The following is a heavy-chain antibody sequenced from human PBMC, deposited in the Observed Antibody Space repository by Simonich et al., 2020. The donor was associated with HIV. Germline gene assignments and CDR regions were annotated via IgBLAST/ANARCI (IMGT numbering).Heavy chain of an antibody. CDR1: GFSFSSYW. Sequence: EVHLVESGGGLVQPGGSLRLSCAASGFSFSSYWMTWVRQAPGKGLEGGANIKQDGSGKYYVDSVKGRFTISRDNAKNSLYLQMNSLRAEDTAVYYCARGWDGSSSFLDDYWGQGTLVTVSS. J-gene: IGHJ4*02. CDR2: IKQDGSGK. V-gene: IGHV3-7*01. CDR3: ARGWDGSSSFLDDY. D-gene: IGHD6-6*01.